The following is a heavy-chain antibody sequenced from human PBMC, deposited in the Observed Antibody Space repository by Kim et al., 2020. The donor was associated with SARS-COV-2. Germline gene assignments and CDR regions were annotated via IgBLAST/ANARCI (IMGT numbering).Heavy chain of an antibody. D-gene: IGHD6-19*01. CDR2: IDPSDSYT. CDR3: ARHGYEFGYSSGWYDYYYGMDV. Sequence: GESLKISCKGSGYSFTSYWISWVRQMPGKGLEWMGRIDPSDSYTNYSPSFQGHVTISADKSISTAYLQWSSLKASDTAMYYCARHGYEFGYSSGWYDYYYGMDVWGQGTTVTVSS. V-gene: IGHV5-10-1*01. CDR1: GYSFTSYW. J-gene: IGHJ6*02.